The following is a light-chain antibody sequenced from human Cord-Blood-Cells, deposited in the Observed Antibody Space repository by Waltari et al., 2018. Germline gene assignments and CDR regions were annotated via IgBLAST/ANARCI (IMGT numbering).Light chain of an antibody. V-gene: IGKV1-5*01. Sequence: DIQMTQSPSTLSASVGDRVTITCRASQSISSWLAWYQQKPGKAPKLLIYDASSLESGVPARFSGSGSGTEFTLTISSLQPDDFATYYCQQYNSVPFTFGHGTKVDIK. J-gene: IGKJ3*01. CDR2: DAS. CDR1: QSISSW. CDR3: QQYNSVPFT.